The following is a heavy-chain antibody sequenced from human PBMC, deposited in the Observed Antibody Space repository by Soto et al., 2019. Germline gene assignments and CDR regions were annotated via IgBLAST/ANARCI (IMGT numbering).Heavy chain of an antibody. V-gene: IGHV3-23*01. CDR3: AQDRGWGVVSPSHDY. CDR1: GFTFRNFV. J-gene: IGHJ4*02. CDR2: IRGTGGQT. Sequence: EVQLLESGVGMIKPGGSLRVSCAASGFTFRNFVMSWVRQAPGKGLEWVSAIRGTGGQTFYAGSVKGRFTISRDNSKNTLYLQMNSLRDEDTALYFCAQDRGWGVVSPSHDYWGQGTLVTVSS. D-gene: IGHD2-21*01.